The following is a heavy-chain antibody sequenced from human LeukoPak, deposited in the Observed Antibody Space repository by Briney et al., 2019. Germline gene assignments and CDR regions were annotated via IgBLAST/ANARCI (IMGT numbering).Heavy chain of an antibody. CDR3: ARVGVDLWFDP. D-gene: IGHD3/OR15-3a*01. CDR1: GGTFSSYA. J-gene: IGHJ5*02. Sequence: SVKVSCKASGGTFSSYAISWVRQAPGQGLEWMGGIIPIFGTANYAQKFQGRVTITADESTSTAYMELSRLTSDDTAVYYCARVGVDLWFDPWGQGTLVTVSS. V-gene: IGHV1-69*13. CDR2: IIPIFGTA.